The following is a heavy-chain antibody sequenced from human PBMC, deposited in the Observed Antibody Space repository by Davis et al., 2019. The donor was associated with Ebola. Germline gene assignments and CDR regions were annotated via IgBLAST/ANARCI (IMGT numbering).Heavy chain of an antibody. Sequence: SETLSLTCAVYGGSFSGYYWSWIRQSPGKGLEWIGEINHSGSTNYNPSLKSRVTISVDTSKNQFSLKLSSVTAADTAVYYCARESFSSGSCYTGYYYYGMDVWGQGTTVTVSS. D-gene: IGHD3-10*01. CDR1: GGSFSGYY. V-gene: IGHV4-34*01. CDR2: INHSGST. J-gene: IGHJ6*02. CDR3: ARESFSSGSCYTGYYYYGMDV.